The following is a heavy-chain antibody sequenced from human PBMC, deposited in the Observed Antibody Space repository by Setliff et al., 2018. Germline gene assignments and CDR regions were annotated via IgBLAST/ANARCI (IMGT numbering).Heavy chain of an antibody. J-gene: IGHJ4*02. Sequence: GESLKISCEASGFTFSNYAMGWVRQAPGKGLEWVSVIHSGGSRTYSADSVKGRFTIFRDNSRNTLHLQMNSLRAEDTAVYYCAKDQRESTGWFKLFDYWGQGVLVTVSS. CDR2: IHSGGSRT. CDR1: GFTFSNYA. D-gene: IGHD6-19*01. CDR3: AKDQRESTGWFKLFDY. V-gene: IGHV3-23*03.